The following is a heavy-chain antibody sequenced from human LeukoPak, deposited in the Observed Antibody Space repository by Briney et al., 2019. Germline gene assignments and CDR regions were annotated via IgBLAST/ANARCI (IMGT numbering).Heavy chain of an antibody. Sequence: SETLSLTCTVSGGSIRYYFWSWIRQPPGKGPEWIGCIYTSGRTNYNPSLKSRVTISVDTSKNQFSLNLSSVTAADTAVYYCARGVLHDSSGYPFDYWGRGTLVTVSS. CDR3: ARGVLHDSSGYPFDY. CDR2: IYTSGRT. J-gene: IGHJ4*02. D-gene: IGHD3-22*01. V-gene: IGHV4-4*09. CDR1: GGSIRYYF.